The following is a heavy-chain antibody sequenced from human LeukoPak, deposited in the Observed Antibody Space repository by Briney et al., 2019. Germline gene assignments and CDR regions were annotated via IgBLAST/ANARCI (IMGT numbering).Heavy chain of an antibody. J-gene: IGHJ5*02. V-gene: IGHV1-2*02. D-gene: IGHD3-10*01. CDR1: GYTFTGYY. Sequence: SXXVSCKASGYTFTGYYIHWVRQAPGQGLECMGWINPNSGGTNYAQKFQGRVTMTRDTSISTAYMELSRLRSDDTAVYYCARGGSGSYFSWLDPWGQGTLVTVSS. CDR2: INPNSGGT. CDR3: ARGGSGSYFSWLDP.